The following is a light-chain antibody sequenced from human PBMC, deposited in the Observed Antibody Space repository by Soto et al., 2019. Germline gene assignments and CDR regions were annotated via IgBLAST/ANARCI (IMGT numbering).Light chain of an antibody. CDR3: MQGTHWQIT. Sequence: VMTESPLSLSVCRGQPASISYKSRESLLHSDGKTYFYWHLQKSGQSPQFLIYEVSSRFSGVPDRLSGCGSGTDFTLKISRVEAEDVAVYYCMQGTHWQITFGQGTRLEI. CDR1: ESLLHSDGKTY. J-gene: IGKJ5*01. V-gene: IGKV2-29*02. CDR2: EVS.